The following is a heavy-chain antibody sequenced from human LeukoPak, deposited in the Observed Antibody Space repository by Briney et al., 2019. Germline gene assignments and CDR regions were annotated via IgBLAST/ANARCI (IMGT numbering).Heavy chain of an antibody. J-gene: IGHJ3*02. D-gene: IGHD5-12*01. V-gene: IGHV4-38-2*01. Sequence: SETLSLTCAVSGYSISSGYYWGWIRQPPGKGLEWIGSIYHSGSTYYNPSLKSRVTISVVTSKNQFSLKLSSVTAADTAVYYCARPILNYSGWDAFDIWGQGTMVTVSS. CDR2: IYHSGST. CDR3: ARPILNYSGWDAFDI. CDR1: GYSISSGYY.